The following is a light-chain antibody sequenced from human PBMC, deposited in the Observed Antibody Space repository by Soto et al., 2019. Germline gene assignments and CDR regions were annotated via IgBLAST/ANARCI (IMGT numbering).Light chain of an antibody. CDR1: QSVLYSSNNKNY. V-gene: IGKV4-1*01. CDR3: QQYYSTPQT. CDR2: WAS. J-gene: IGKJ1*01. Sequence: DIVMTQSPDSLAVSLGERATINCKSSQSVLYSSNNKNYLAWYQQKPGQPPKLLIYWASTRESGVPDRFSGSGSGTDFTLTISSLEAEDGAVYHCQQYYSTPQTFGQGTKVEIK.